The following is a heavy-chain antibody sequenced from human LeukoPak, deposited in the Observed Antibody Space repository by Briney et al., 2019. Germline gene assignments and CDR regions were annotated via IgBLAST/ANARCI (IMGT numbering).Heavy chain of an antibody. CDR3: ARDLGYDYRGYYYYGMDV. V-gene: IGHV4-4*07. J-gene: IGHJ6*02. CDR2: IYTSGRT. Sequence: SETLSLTCTVSGGSISSYYWSWIRQPAGKGLEWIGRIYTSGRTNYNPSLKSRVTMSVDTSKNQFSLKLSSVTAADTAVYYCARDLGYDYRGYYYYGMDVWGQGTTVTVSS. D-gene: IGHD5-12*01. CDR1: GGSISSYY.